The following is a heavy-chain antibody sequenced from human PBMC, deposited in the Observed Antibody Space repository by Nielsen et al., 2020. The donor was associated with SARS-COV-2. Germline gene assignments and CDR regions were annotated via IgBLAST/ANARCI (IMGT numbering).Heavy chain of an antibody. CDR1: GFTISSSF. J-gene: IGHJ6*02. V-gene: IGHV3-66*01. CDR3: ARDNWGRMDV. CDR2: IYTDGST. D-gene: IGHD7-27*01. Sequence: GESLKISCGASGFTISSSFMSWFRQAAGKGLDWVSAIYTDGSTSHADSLKGRFTISSDNSKNTRYLQMNSLRAEDTAVYYCARDNWGRMDVWGQGTTVTVSS.